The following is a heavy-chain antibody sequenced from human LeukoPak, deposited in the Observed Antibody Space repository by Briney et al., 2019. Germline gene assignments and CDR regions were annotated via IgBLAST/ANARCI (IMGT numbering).Heavy chain of an antibody. D-gene: IGHD5-18*01. J-gene: IGHJ6*02. V-gene: IGHV1-69*04. CDR1: GGTFSSFA. CDR2: ILPILGTA. Sequence: ASVKVSCKASGGTFSSFAISWVRQAAGQGLEWMGRILPILGTANYAQKFQGRVTITADKFTSTAYMELSGLKSEDTAVYYCARDKQLWLRDYYYYYGMDVWGQGTTVTVSS. CDR3: ARDKQLWLRDYYYYYGMDV.